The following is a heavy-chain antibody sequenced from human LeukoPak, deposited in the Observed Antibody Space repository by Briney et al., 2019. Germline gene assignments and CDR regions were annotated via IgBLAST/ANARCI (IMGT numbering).Heavy chain of an antibody. CDR3: ARHNRYYDSSGYYPDKGSDY. CDR1: GYSFSSYW. CDR2: IYPGDSAT. J-gene: IGHJ4*02. Sequence: GESLRISCKGSGYSFSSYWIGWVRQMPGKGLEWMGIIYPGDSATRYNPSFQGQVTISADKSISTAYLQWSSLKASDTAMYYCARHNRYYDSSGYYPDKGSDYWGQGTLVTVSS. V-gene: IGHV5-51*01. D-gene: IGHD3-22*01.